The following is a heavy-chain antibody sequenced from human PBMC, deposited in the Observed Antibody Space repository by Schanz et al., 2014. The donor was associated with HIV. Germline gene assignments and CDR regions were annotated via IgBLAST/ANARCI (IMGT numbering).Heavy chain of an antibody. V-gene: IGHV3-9*01. CDR3: AKGIMGATEYYYGMDV. CDR1: GFTFSSYG. D-gene: IGHD1-26*01. CDR2: MSWNRRRI. J-gene: IGHJ6*02. Sequence: VQLVESGGGVVQPGRSLRLSCAASGFTFSSYGMHWVRQAPGKGLEGVSGMSWNRRRIGYGDAVKGRFTISRDNANNFVYLEMNGLRVEDTALYYCAKGIMGATEYYYGMDVWGQGTMVTVSS.